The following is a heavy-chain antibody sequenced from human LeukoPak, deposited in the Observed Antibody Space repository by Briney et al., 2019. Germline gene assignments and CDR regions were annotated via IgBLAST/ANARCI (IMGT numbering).Heavy chain of an antibody. CDR1: GGTFSSYA. CDR3: ARLRFLEWLWDY. CDR2: IIPIFGTA. V-gene: IGHV1-69*13. Sequence: ASVKVSCKASGGTFSSYAISWVRQAPGQGLEWMGGIIPIFGTANYAQKFQGRVTITADESTSTACMELSSLRSEDTAVYYCARLRFLEWLWDYWGQGTLVTVSS. J-gene: IGHJ4*02. D-gene: IGHD3-3*01.